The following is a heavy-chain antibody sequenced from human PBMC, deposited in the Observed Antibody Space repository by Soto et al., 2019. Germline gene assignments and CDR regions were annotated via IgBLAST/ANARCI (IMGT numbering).Heavy chain of an antibody. CDR1: GYSFTSYG. CDR3: ARDYYDFWSGYYLFDY. V-gene: IGHV1-18*01. D-gene: IGHD3-3*01. Sequence: SVKVSCEASGYSFTSYGISWVRQAPGQGLEWMGWISAYNGNTNYAQKLQGRVTMTTDTSTSTAYMELRSLRSDDTAVYYCARDYYDFWSGYYLFDYWGPGTLVTVSS. J-gene: IGHJ4*02. CDR2: ISAYNGNT.